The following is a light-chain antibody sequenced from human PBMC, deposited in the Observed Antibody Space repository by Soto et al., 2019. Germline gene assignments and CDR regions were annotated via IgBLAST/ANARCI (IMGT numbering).Light chain of an antibody. CDR1: QSVSSTY. Sequence: EIVLTQSPDTLSLSPGERATLSCRASQSVSSTYLAWYQQKPGQAPRLLIYGASSRATGIPDRFSGSGSGTDFTLTISRLEPEDFAMYYCQQYCSSRTFGQGTKVEIK. J-gene: IGKJ1*01. CDR2: GAS. V-gene: IGKV3-20*01. CDR3: QQYCSSRT.